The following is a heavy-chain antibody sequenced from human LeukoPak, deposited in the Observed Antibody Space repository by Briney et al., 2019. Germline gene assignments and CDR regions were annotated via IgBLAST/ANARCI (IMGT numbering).Heavy chain of an antibody. D-gene: IGHD3-16*01. Sequence: SETLSLTCTLSGGSISSSSYYWGWIRQPPGKGLEWIGSIYYSGSTYYNPSLKSRVTISVDTSKNQFSLKLSSVTAADTAVYYCARHPSPWLRLDFDYWGQGTLVTVSS. CDR3: ARHPSPWLRLDFDY. CDR1: GGSISSSSYY. V-gene: IGHV4-39*01. J-gene: IGHJ4*02. CDR2: IYYSGST.